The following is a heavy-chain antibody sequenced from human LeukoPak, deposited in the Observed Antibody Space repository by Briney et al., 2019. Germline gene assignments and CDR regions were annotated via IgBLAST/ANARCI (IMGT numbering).Heavy chain of an antibody. V-gene: IGHV1-2*04. CDR3: ASSVDTAIGYAFDI. CDR2: INPNSGGT. Sequence: ASVKVSCKASGYTFTGYYMHWVRQAPGQGLEWMGWINPNSGGTNYAQKFQGWVTMTRDTSIRTAYMELSRLRSDDTAVYYCASSVDTAIGYAFDIWGQGQWSPSLQ. CDR1: GYTFTGYY. D-gene: IGHD5-18*01. J-gene: IGHJ3*02.